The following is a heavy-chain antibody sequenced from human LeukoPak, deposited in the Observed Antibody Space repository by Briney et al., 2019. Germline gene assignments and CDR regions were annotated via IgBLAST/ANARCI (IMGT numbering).Heavy chain of an antibody. CDR1: GFTFSSYA. D-gene: IGHD6-19*01. V-gene: IGHV3-23*01. CDR2: ISGSGGST. J-gene: IGHJ4*02. CDR3: AKDLAVAGTGAFDY. Sequence: PGGSLRLSCAASGFTFSSYAMSWVRQAPGKGLEWVSAISGSGGSTYYADSVKGRFTISRDNSKNTLCLQMNSLRAEDTAVYYCAKDLAVAGTGAFDYWGQGTLVTVSS.